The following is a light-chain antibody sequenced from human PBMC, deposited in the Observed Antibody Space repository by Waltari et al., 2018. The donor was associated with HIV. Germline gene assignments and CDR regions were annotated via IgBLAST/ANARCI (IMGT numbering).Light chain of an antibody. J-gene: IGKJ4*01. CDR2: GAS. Sequence: VLTQSPGTLSLSPGERATLSCRASQSVSSSYLAWYQQKPGQAPRLLIYGASSRATGIPDRFGASGSGTDFTLTISRLEPEDFAVYYCQQYGSSPTTFGGGTKVEIK. CDR3: QQYGSSPTT. V-gene: IGKV3-20*01. CDR1: QSVSSSY.